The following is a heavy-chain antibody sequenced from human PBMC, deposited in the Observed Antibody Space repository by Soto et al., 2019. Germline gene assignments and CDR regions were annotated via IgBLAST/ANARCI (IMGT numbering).Heavy chain of an antibody. V-gene: IGHV3-11*06. CDR3: ARSSPYLGVDY. Sequence: GRSLTLSCAPSGFTFSDYYMSWIRQTPGKGLEWVSYISSSSSYTNYADSVKGRFTISRDNAKNSLYLQMNSLRAEDTAVYYCARSSPYLGVDYWGQGTLVTVSS. CDR2: ISSSSSYT. J-gene: IGHJ4*02. CDR1: GFTFSDYY. D-gene: IGHD3-16*01.